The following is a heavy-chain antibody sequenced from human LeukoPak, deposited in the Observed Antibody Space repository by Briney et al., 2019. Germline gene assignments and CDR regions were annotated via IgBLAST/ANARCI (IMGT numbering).Heavy chain of an antibody. J-gene: IGHJ4*02. CDR2: ISAYNGNT. CDR3: VRDLGVEMATTFDY. D-gene: IGHD5-24*01. Sequence: ASVKVSCKASGYTFTSYGISWVRQAPGQGLEWMGWISAYNGNTNYAQKLQGRVTMTTDTSTSTAYMELRSLRSDDTAVYYCVRDLGVEMATTFDYWGQGTLVTVSS. CDR1: GYTFTSYG. V-gene: IGHV1-18*01.